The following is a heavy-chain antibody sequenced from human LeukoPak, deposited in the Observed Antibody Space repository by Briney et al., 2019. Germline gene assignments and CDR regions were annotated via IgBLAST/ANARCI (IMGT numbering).Heavy chain of an antibody. J-gene: IGHJ6*03. V-gene: IGHV3-53*01. CDR3: ASGSGSYYGYYYYYMDV. CDR2: IYSGGST. Sequence: GSLRLSCAASGFTVSSNYMSWVRQAPGKGLEWVSVIYSGGSTYYADSVKGRFTISRDNSKNTLYLQMNSLRAEDTAVYYCASGSGSYYGYYYYYMDVWGKGTTVTISS. CDR1: GFTVSSNY. D-gene: IGHD1-26*01.